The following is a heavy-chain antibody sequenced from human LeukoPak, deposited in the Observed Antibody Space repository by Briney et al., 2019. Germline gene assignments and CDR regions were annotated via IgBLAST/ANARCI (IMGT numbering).Heavy chain of an antibody. CDR2: IYYSGST. J-gene: IGHJ5*02. Sequence: SETLSLTCTVSGGSISSYYWSWIRQPPGKGLEWIGYIYYSGSTNCNPSLKSRVTISADTSKNQFSLKLSSVTAADTAVYYCARNIRTGDLNWFDPWGQGTLVTVSS. V-gene: IGHV4-59*01. CDR3: ARNIRTGDLNWFDP. CDR1: GGSISSYY. D-gene: IGHD7-27*01.